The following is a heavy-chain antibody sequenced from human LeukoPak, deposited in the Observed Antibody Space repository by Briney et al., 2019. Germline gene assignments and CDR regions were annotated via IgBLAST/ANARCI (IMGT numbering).Heavy chain of an antibody. CDR3: TYYRDSSGYHFDY. V-gene: IGHV3-30*03. D-gene: IGHD3-22*01. CDR1: AFTFSSYA. CDR2: ISYDGSNE. J-gene: IGHJ4*02. Sequence: GGSLRLSCATSAFTFSSYAMYWVRQAPGKGLEWAAGISYDGSNEYYADSVTGRFTISRDNPQNTLYLQMDSLKTEDTAVYYCTYYRDSSGYHFDYWGQGTLVTVSS.